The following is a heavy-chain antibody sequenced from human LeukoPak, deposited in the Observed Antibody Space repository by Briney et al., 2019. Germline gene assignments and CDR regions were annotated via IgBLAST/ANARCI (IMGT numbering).Heavy chain of an antibody. CDR1: GFTFSSYW. CDR3: VGGDYYYYYGMDV. D-gene: IGHD4-17*01. Sequence: GGSPRLSCAASGFTFSSYWMHWVRQAPGKGLVGVSRINSDGSSTTYADSVKGRFTISRDNAKNTLYLQMNSLRAEATAVYYCVGGDYYYYYGMDVWGQGTTVTVSS. J-gene: IGHJ6*02. V-gene: IGHV3-74*01. CDR2: INSDGSST.